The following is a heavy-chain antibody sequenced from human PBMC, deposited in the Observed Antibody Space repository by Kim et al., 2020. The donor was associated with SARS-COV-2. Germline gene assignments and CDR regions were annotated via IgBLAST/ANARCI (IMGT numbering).Heavy chain of an antibody. CDR3: ARDRGWLVRGAFDY. D-gene: IGHD6-19*01. CDR2: ISSSSSYI. J-gene: IGHJ4*02. CDR1: GFTFSSYS. Sequence: GGSLRLSCAASGFTFSSYSMNWVRQAPGKGLEWVSSISSSSSYIYYADSVKGRFTISRDNAKNSLYLQMNSLRAEDTAVYYCARDRGWLVRGAFDYWGQGTLVTVSS. V-gene: IGHV3-21*01.